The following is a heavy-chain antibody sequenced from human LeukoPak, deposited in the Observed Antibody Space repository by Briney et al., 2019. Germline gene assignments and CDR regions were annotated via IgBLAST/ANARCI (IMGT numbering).Heavy chain of an antibody. V-gene: IGHV3-7*01. J-gene: IGHJ3*02. Sequence: GGSLRLSCAASGFTFSNYAMSWVRQAPGKGLERVADINQDGSEKYYVDSMKGRVTISRDNAKNSLYLQMNSLRAEDTAVYYCAALVVAAAGTGAFDIWGQGTMVTVSS. D-gene: IGHD6-13*01. CDR3: AALVVAAAGTGAFDI. CDR1: GFTFSNYA. CDR2: INQDGSEK.